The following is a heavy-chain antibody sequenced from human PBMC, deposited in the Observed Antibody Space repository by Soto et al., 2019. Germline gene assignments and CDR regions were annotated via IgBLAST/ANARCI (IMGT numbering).Heavy chain of an antibody. CDR3: ARESAGSDSTLFYFDY. D-gene: IGHD2-21*02. CDR1: GGSFNNHA. V-gene: IGHV1-69*01. J-gene: IGHJ4*02. Sequence: QVQLVQSGAEVKTPGSSVEVSCEASGGSFNNHAFSWVRQAPGQGLEWMGGIIPISGTANYAQKFQGRVKITADASTNTVYMYLSSLRSEDTAVYYCARESAGSDSTLFYFDYWGQGTLVTVSS. CDR2: IIPISGTA.